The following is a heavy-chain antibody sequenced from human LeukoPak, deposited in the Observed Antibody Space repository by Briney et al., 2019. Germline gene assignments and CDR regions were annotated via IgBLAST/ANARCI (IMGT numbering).Heavy chain of an antibody. CDR2: IYSGGST. D-gene: IGHD2-15*01. CDR3: ARGVVVVAATGDAFDI. Sequence: GGSLRLSCAASGFTVSSNYMSWVRQAPGKGLEWVSAIYSGGSTYYADSVKGRFTISRDNSKNTLYLQMNSLRAEDTAVYYCARGVVVVAATGDAFDIWGQGTMVTVSS. CDR1: GFTVSSNY. J-gene: IGHJ3*02. V-gene: IGHV3-66*01.